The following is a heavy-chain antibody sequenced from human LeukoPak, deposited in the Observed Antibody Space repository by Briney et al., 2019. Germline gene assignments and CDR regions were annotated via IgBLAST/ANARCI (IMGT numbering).Heavy chain of an antibody. D-gene: IGHD1-26*01. V-gene: IGHV4-31*03. J-gene: IGHJ4*02. CDR1: GGSISSGGYY. CDR2: IYYSGST. CDR3: ARGPGYSTYDY. Sequence: SETLSLTCTVSGGSISSGGYYWRWIRQHPGKGLEWIGYIYYSGSTYYNPSLKGRVTISVDTSKSQFSLKLSSVTAADTAVYYCARGPGYSTYDYWGQGTLVTVSS.